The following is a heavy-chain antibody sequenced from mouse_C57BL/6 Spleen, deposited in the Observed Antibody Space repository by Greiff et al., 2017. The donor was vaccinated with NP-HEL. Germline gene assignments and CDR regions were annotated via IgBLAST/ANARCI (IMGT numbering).Heavy chain of an antibody. Sequence: QVQLKQSGAELVKPGASVKISCKASGYTFTDYYINWVKQRPGQGLEWIGKIGPGSGSTYYNAKFKGKATLHADNAASTADRQLSSLTSEDSAVYFCAREGLLFFDYWGQGTTLTVSS. CDR1: GYTFTDYY. CDR2: IGPGSGST. J-gene: IGHJ2*01. CDR3: AREGLLFFDY. D-gene: IGHD1-1*01. V-gene: IGHV1-77*01.